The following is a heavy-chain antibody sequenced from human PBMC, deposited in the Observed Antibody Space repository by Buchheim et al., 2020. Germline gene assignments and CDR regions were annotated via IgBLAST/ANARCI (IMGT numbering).Heavy chain of an antibody. V-gene: IGHV3-15*01. CDR2: SRSKGDGGTI. CDR1: GFDFSNAW. CDR3: TTDGY. J-gene: IGHJ4*02. Sequence: EVQLVESGGGLVKPGGSLGLSCEASGFDFSNAWLSWVRQAPGKGLEWVGRSRSKGDGGTIDYAAPVKGRFTISRDDSKNTVYLQMNSLKSEDTARYYCTTDGYWGQGTL.